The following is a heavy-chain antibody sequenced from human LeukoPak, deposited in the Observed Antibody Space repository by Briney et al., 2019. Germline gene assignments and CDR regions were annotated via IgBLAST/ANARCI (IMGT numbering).Heavy chain of an antibody. D-gene: IGHD1-26*01. CDR3: ARDSRQWELLYYFDY. CDR2: ISSSSSTI. Sequence: PGGSLRLSCAASGFTFSSYSMNWVRQAPGKGLEWVSYISSSSSTIYYADSVKGRFTISRDNAKNSLYLQMNSLRAEDTAVYYCARDSRQWELLYYFDYWGQGTLVTVSS. CDR1: GFTFSSYS. J-gene: IGHJ4*02. V-gene: IGHV3-48*04.